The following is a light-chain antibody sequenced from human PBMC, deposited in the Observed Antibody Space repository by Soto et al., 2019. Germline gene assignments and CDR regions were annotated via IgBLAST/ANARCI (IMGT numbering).Light chain of an antibody. CDR3: GTWDSSLSGVV. Sequence: QSVLTQPPSVSAAPGQKVTISCSGSSSNIGNNYVSWYQQLPGTAPKLLIYENNKRTSWIPDRFSGSKSGTSATLGVTGLTTGDEADYYCGTWDSSLSGVVFGGGTKLTVL. CDR2: ENN. J-gene: IGLJ2*01. CDR1: SSNIGNNY. V-gene: IGLV1-51*02.